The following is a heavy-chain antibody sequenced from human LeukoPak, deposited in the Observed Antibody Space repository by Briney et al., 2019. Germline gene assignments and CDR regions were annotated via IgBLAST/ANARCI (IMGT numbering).Heavy chain of an antibody. CDR1: GGTFSSYA. V-gene: IGHV1-69*13. Sequence: ASVKVSCKASGGTFSSYAISWVRQAPGQGLEWMGGIIPIFGTANYAQKFQGRVTITADESTTTAYMDLSNLRSEDTAVYYCARPATDTLSDFYFFYMDVWGKGTTVTVSS. D-gene: IGHD2/OR15-2a*01. CDR3: ARPATDTLSDFYFFYMDV. CDR2: IIPIFGTA. J-gene: IGHJ6*03.